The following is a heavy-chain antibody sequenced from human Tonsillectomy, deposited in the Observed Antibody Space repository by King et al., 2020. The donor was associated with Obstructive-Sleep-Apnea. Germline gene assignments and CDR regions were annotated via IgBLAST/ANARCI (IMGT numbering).Heavy chain of an antibody. CDR3: ARGHSGSPGY. Sequence: VQLVESGGGLVQAGGSLRLSCAASGFTVSSNYMSWVRQAPGKGLEWVSVIYSDDSTYYADFVKGRFTISRDNSKNTLYLQMNSLRAEDTAVYYCARGHSGSPGYWGLGTLVTVSS. J-gene: IGHJ4*02. CDR2: IYSDDST. V-gene: IGHV3-66*01. CDR1: GFTVSSNY. D-gene: IGHD1-26*01.